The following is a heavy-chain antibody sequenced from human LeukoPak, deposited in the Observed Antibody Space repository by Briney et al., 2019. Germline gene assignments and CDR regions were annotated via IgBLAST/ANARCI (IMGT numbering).Heavy chain of an antibody. CDR2: IYPGDSDT. D-gene: IGHD5-12*01. V-gene: IGHV5-51*01. J-gene: IGHJ4*02. CDR3: ARQNGGYDSFFDY. Sequence: GESLKISCKGSGYSFTSYWIGWVRQMPGKGLERMGIIYPGDSDTRYSPSFQGQVTISADKSISTAYLQWRSLKASDTAMYYCARQNGGYDSFFDYWGQGTLVTVYS. CDR1: GYSFTSYW.